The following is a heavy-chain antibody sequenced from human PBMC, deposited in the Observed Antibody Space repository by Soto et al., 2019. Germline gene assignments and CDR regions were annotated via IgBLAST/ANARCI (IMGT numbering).Heavy chain of an antibody. D-gene: IGHD1-7*01. Sequence: QVQLVQSGAEVKKPGASVKVSCKASGYIFTGYYLHWVRQAPGQGLEWMGWINPNNGDTNCAQKFRGWVAMTRDTYISTHYMELSRLRSDDTAVYYCGRVTGTTYVGDAFDIWGQGTMVTVSS. CDR2: INPNNGDT. CDR1: GYIFTGYY. CDR3: GRVTGTTYVGDAFDI. J-gene: IGHJ3*02. V-gene: IGHV1-2*04.